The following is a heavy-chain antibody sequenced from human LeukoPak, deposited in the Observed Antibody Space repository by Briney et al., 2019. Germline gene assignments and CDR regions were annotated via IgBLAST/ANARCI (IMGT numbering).Heavy chain of an antibody. CDR3: ARAVSGSSPSDY. J-gene: IGHJ4*02. CDR1: GYTFSNYY. D-gene: IGHD3-16*01. Sequence: GASVKVSCKASGYTFSNYYMHWMRQAPGQGLEWMGIINPSGDNTYYAQKIQDRVTMTRDTSTSTVYMELSSLRAEDTAVYYCARAVSGSSPSDYWGQGTLVTVSS. V-gene: IGHV1-46*01. CDR2: INPSGDNT.